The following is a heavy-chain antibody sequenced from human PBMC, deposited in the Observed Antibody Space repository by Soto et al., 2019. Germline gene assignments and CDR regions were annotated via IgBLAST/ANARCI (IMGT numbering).Heavy chain of an antibody. V-gene: IGHV3-30*18. CDR3: AKNAQQLVGYFDY. CDR2: ISDNGSNK. CDR1: GFTFSSYA. J-gene: IGHJ4*02. Sequence: GGSLRLSCAASGFTFSSYAMSWVRQAPGKGLEWVAVISDNGSNKYYADSVKGRFTISRDNSKNTLYLQMNSLRAEDTAVYYCAKNAQQLVGYFDYWGQGTLVTVSS. D-gene: IGHD6-13*01.